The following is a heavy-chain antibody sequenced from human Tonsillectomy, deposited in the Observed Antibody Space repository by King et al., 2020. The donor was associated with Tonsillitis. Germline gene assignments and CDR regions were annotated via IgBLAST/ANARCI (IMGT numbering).Heavy chain of an antibody. Sequence: QVQLQESGPRLVRPSETLSLTCTVSGTSISSSYWSWIRQPPGKGLEYIGLIYDTATTNYNPSLNSRVTMSKDTSKNQFSLNLRSVTAADTAVYYCARLNVAGFVLRWGQGTLVAVSS. J-gene: IGHJ4*02. V-gene: IGHV4-59*08. CDR2: IYDTATT. D-gene: IGHD6-13*01. CDR1: GTSISSSY. CDR3: ARLNVAGFVLR.